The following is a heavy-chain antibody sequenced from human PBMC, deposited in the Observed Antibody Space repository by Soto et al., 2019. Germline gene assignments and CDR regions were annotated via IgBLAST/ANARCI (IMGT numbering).Heavy chain of an antibody. CDR3: ARLNSASYYFDY. CDR1: GGSISSYY. Sequence: SETLSLTCTVSGGSISSYYWSWIRQPPGKGLEWIGYIYYSGSNNYNPSLKSRVTISVDTSKNQFSLKLSSVTAADTAVYYCARLNSASYYFDYWGQGTLVTVSS. V-gene: IGHV4-59*08. CDR2: IYYSGSN. J-gene: IGHJ4*02.